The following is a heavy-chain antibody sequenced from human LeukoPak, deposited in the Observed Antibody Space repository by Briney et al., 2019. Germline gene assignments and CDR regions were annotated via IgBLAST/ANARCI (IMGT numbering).Heavy chain of an antibody. V-gene: IGHV4-59*01. Sequence: SETLSLTCTVSGGSISTYYWSWIRQPPGKGLEWIGNIYYSGSTNYNPSLKSRGTISVDTSKDQFSLNLSSVTAADTAVYYCARTRYSGSYSDYWGQGILVTVSS. D-gene: IGHD1-26*01. J-gene: IGHJ4*02. CDR2: IYYSGST. CDR3: ARTRYSGSYSDY. CDR1: GGSISTYY.